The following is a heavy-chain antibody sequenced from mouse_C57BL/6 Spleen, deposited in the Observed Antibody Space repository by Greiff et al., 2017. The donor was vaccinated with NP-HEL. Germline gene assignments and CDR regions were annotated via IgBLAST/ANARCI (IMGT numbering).Heavy chain of an antibody. CDR1: GYTFTSYW. CDR3: SREKIRGWYFDV. V-gene: IGHV1-61*01. J-gene: IGHJ1*03. D-gene: IGHD5-1-1*01. Sequence: QVQLQQPGAELVRPGSSVKLSCKASGYTFTSYWMDWVKQRPGQGLEWIGNIYPSDSETHYIQKFKDKATLTVDKSSSTAYMQLSSMTAEDSAVYYCSREKIRGWYFDVWGTGTTVTVSS. CDR2: IYPSDSET.